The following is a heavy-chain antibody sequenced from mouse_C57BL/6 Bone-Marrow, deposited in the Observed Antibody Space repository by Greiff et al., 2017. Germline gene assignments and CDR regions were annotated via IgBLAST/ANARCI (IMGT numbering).Heavy chain of an antibody. CDR2: IYPGDGDT. V-gene: IGHV1-82*01. CDR1: GYAFSSSW. J-gene: IGHJ3*01. Sequence: QVQLQQSGPELVKPGASVKISCKASGYAFSSSWMNWVKQRPGKGLEWIGRIYPGDGDTNYNGKFKGKATLTAEKSSSTAYMQLSSLTSEDSAVYFCEGSGYAWGQGTLVTVSA. CDR3: EGSGYA. D-gene: IGHD3-2*02.